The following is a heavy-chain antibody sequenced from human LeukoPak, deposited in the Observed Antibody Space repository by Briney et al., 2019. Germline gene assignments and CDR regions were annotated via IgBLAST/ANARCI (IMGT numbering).Heavy chain of an antibody. J-gene: IGHJ4*02. V-gene: IGHV3-48*01. CDR1: GFTFSSYS. CDR3: AKASKDSSGYSSLPGYFDC. CDR2: ISSSSSTI. D-gene: IGHD3-22*01. Sequence: GGSLRLSCAASGFTFSSYSMNWVRQAPGKGLEWVSYISSSSSTIYYADSVKGRFTISRDNSKNTLYLQMNSLRAEDTAVYYCAKASKDSSGYSSLPGYFDCWGQGTLVTVSS.